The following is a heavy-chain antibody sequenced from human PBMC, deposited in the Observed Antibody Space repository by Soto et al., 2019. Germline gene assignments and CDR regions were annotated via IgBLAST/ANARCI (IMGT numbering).Heavy chain of an antibody. D-gene: IGHD2-2*01. Sequence: SSVKVSCKASGYTFTSYAMHWVRQAPGQRLEWMGWINAGNGNTKYSQKFPGRVTITRDTSASTAYMELSSLRSDDTAVYYCARGYCSSTSCYLGYYYYYGMDVWGQGTTVTVSS. CDR3: ARGYCSSTSCYLGYYYYYGMDV. V-gene: IGHV1-3*01. CDR1: GYTFTSYA. J-gene: IGHJ6*02. CDR2: INAGNGNT.